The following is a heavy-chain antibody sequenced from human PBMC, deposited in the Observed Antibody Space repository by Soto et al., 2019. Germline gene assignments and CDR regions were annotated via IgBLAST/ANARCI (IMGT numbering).Heavy chain of an antibody. CDR3: AREKVYGDYETEYNWFDP. CDR1: GFTFSDHY. CDR2: TRNKANSYTT. V-gene: IGHV3-72*01. J-gene: IGHJ5*02. Sequence: EVQLVESGGGLVQPGGSLRLSCAASGFTFSDHYMDWVRQAPGKGLEWVGRTRNKANSYTTEYAASVKGRFTISRDDSKNSLYLQMNSLKTEDTAVYYCAREKVYGDYETEYNWFDPWGQGTLVTVSS. D-gene: IGHD4-17*01.